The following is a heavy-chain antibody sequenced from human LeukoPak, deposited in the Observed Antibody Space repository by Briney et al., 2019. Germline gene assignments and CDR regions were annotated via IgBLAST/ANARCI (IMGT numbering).Heavy chain of an antibody. Sequence: GGSLRLSCAASGVTVSSNYMTWVRQAPGKGLEWVSVIYSGGNTNYADSVKRRFTISRDKSENTLYLQMNSLRAEDTAVYYCARSQVGSGGSYYNPYYYYYMDVWGKGTTVTVSS. CDR2: IYSGGNT. D-gene: IGHD1-26*01. CDR1: GVTVSSNY. CDR3: ARSQVGSGGSYYNPYYYYYMDV. J-gene: IGHJ6*03. V-gene: IGHV3-66*02.